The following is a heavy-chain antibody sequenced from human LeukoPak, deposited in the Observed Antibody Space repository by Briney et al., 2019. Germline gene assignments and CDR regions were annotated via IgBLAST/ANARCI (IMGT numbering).Heavy chain of an antibody. V-gene: IGHV3-30*02. CDR2: IRYDGSNK. D-gene: IGHD3-10*01. CDR3: AKDSILLWFGELLRRGSRYFDY. CDR1: GFTFSSYG. Sequence: GGSLRLSCAASGFTFSSYGMHWVRQAPGKGLEWVAFIRYDGSNKYYADSVKGRFTISRDNSKNTLYLQMNSLRAEDTAVYYCAKDSILLWFGELLRRGSRYFDYWGQGTLVTVSS. J-gene: IGHJ4*02.